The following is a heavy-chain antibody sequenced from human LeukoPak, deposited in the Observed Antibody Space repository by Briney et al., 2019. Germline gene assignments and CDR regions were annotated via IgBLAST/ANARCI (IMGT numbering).Heavy chain of an antibody. J-gene: IGHJ5*02. CDR2: IYYSGST. CDR3: ARRDDLNWFDP. CDR1: GGSISSYY. V-gene: IGHV4-59*01. Sequence: SETLSLTCTVSGGSISSYYWSWIRQPPGKGLEWIGYIYYSGSTNYNPSLKSRVTISVDTSKNQFSLKLSSVTAADTAVYYCARRDDLNWFDPWGQGTLVTVSS.